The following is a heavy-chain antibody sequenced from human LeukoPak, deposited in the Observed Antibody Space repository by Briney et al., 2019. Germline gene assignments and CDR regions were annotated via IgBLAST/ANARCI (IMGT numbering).Heavy chain of an antibody. Sequence: SVKVSCKAFGGTFSSYAISWVRQAPGQGLEWMGGIIPIFGTANYAQKFQGRVTITADESTSTAYMELSSLRSEDTAVYYCARGYCSSTSCYGTTIWFDPWGQGTLVTFSS. CDR1: GGTFSSYA. D-gene: IGHD2-2*01. V-gene: IGHV1-69*01. CDR3: ARGYCSSTSCYGTTIWFDP. J-gene: IGHJ5*02. CDR2: IIPIFGTA.